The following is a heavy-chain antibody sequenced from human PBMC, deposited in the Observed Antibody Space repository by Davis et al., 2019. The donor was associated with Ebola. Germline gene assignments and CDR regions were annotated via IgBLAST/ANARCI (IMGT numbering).Heavy chain of an antibody. CDR2: IKQDGSEK. D-gene: IGHD1-7*01. CDR3: ARGHGLTGTTDWFDP. CDR1: GFTFSSYW. V-gene: IGHV3-7*01. J-gene: IGHJ5*02. Sequence: PGGSLRLSCAASGFTFSSYWMSWVRQAPGKGLGWVANIKQDGSEKYYVDSVKGRFTISRDNAKNSLYLQMNSLRAEDTAVYYCARGHGLTGTTDWFDPWGQGTLVTVSS.